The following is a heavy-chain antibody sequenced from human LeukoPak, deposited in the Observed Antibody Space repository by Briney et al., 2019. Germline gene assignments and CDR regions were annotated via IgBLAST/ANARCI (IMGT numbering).Heavy chain of an antibody. CDR3: ARGVGHDILTGYFDY. CDR2: INWNGGST. CDR1: GFTFDGYG. V-gene: IGHV3-20*04. J-gene: IGHJ4*02. D-gene: IGHD3-9*01. Sequence: GGSLRLSCAASGFTFDGYGMSWVRQAPGKGLEWVSGINWNGGSTGYADSVKGRFTISRDNAKNSLYLQMNSLRAEDTALYYCARGVGHDILTGYFDYWGQGTLVTVSS.